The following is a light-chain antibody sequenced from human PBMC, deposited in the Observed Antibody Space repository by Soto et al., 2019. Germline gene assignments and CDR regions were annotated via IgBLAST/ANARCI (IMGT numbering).Light chain of an antibody. V-gene: IGKV3-20*01. Sequence: EIVLTQSPGTLSLSPGERATLSCRASQSVTGSYLAWYQQKPGQAPRLLIYNAFSSATGIPDRFSGSGSGTDFTLTISRLEPEDFAVYYCQQYVRSPFTFGQGTQVEIK. J-gene: IGKJ2*01. CDR1: QSVTGSY. CDR2: NAF. CDR3: QQYVRSPFT.